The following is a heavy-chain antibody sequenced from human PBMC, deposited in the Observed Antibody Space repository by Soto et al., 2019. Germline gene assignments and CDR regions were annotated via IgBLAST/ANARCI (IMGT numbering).Heavy chain of an antibody. Sequence: PGGSLRLSCAASGFTFSSYGMHWVRQAPGKGLEWVAVISYDGSNKYYADSVKGRFTISRDNSKNTLYLQMNSLRAEDTAVYYCAKDIVVVPAAIRHYYYYGMDVWGQGTTVTVSS. J-gene: IGHJ6*02. D-gene: IGHD2-2*02. V-gene: IGHV3-30*18. CDR3: AKDIVVVPAAIRHYYYYGMDV. CDR2: ISYDGSNK. CDR1: GFTFSSYG.